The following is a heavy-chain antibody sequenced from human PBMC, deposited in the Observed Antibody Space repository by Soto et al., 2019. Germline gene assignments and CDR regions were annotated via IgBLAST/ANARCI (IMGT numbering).Heavy chain of an antibody. CDR2: FDPEDGET. D-gene: IGHD6-13*01. Sequence: ASVKVSCKVSGYTLTELSMHWVRRAPGKGLEWMGGFDPEDGETIYAQKFQGRVTMTEDTSTDTAYMELSSLRSEDTAVYYCATDASSSWERNFDYWGQGTLVTVSS. J-gene: IGHJ4*02. V-gene: IGHV1-24*01. CDR3: ATDASSSWERNFDY. CDR1: GYTLTELS.